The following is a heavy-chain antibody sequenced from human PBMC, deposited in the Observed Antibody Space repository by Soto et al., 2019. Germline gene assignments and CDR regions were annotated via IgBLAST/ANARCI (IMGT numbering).Heavy chain of an antibody. CDR2: IYYSGST. J-gene: IGHJ6*03. CDR1: GGSISSYY. V-gene: IGHV4-59*01. D-gene: IGHD3-10*01. Sequence: SETLSLTCTVSGGSISSYYWSWIRQPPGKGLEWIGYIYYSGSTNYNPSLKSRVTISVDTSKNQFSLKLSSVTAADTAVYYCASASYYHGSGSHYYIDVWAKGNTVTVSS. CDR3: ASASYYHGSGSHYYIDV.